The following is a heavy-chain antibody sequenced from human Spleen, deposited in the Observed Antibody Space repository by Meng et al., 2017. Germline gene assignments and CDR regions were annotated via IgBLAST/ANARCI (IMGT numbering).Heavy chain of an antibody. Sequence: GGSLRLSCAASGFPFDDYDMSWVRQAPGKGLEWVSGINWNGGSTGYADSVKGRFTISRDNAKNSLYLQMNSLRAEDTALYYCARGLRMSTSWFDPWGQGTLVTVSS. V-gene: IGHV3-20*04. CDR3: ARGLRMSTSWFDP. J-gene: IGHJ5*02. CDR2: INWNGGST. CDR1: GFPFDDYD. D-gene: IGHD5/OR15-5a*01.